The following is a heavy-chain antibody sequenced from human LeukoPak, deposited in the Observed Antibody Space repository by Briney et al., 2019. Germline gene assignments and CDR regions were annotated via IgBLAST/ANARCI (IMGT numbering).Heavy chain of an antibody. V-gene: IGHV3-21*01. CDR1: GFTFSSYS. D-gene: IGHD6-6*01. CDR2: ISSSSSYI. Sequence: GGSLRLSCAASGFTFSSYSMNWVRQAPGKGLEWVSSISSSSSYIYYADSVKGRFTISRDNAKNSLYLQMNSLRAEDTAVYYCARETLAARRGEIDYWGQGTLVTVSS. J-gene: IGHJ4*02. CDR3: ARETLAARRGEIDY.